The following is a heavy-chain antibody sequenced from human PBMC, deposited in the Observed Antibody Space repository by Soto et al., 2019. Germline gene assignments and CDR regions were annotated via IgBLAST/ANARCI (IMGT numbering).Heavy chain of an antibody. V-gene: IGHV4-34*01. Sequence: PSETLSLTCGVYGESFSAYYWNWIRQSPGKGLEWIGDIHHTGDTKYNPSLKSRLTLSVDTSKNQFSLKLTSVTAADTAIYFCARLVYDTRLNYMYFDFWGQGTLVTSPQ. CDR2: IHHTGDT. CDR1: GESFSAYY. CDR3: ARLVYDTRLNYMYFDF. J-gene: IGHJ4*02. D-gene: IGHD3-10*01.